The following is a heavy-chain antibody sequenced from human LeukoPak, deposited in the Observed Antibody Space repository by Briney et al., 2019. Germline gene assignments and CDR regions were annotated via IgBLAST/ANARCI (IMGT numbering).Heavy chain of an antibody. CDR3: ARVTGYMIEDSFDY. V-gene: IGHV4-59*13. Sequence: SETLSLTCTVSGGSISSYYWSWIRHPPGKGLEWIGNIYYSGSTNYNPSLKSRVSISVKTSTSQFSLKLSSVTAAETAVYFCARVTGYMIEDSFDYWGQGTLVTVSS. J-gene: IGHJ4*02. D-gene: IGHD3-22*01. CDR2: IYYSGST. CDR1: GGSISSYY.